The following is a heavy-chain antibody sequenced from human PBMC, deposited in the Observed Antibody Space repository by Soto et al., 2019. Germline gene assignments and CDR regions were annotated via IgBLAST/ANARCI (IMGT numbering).Heavy chain of an antibody. J-gene: IGHJ5*02. CDR1: GDSVSKYY. D-gene: IGHD4-17*01. Sequence: SETLSLTCTVSGDSVSKYYWNWIRQPAGKGLEWIGRIYTTRSPNYNPSLKSRVTMSVDTSKNQFSLKLNLSSVTAADTAVYYCARSPAYGDYANLDTWGQGTLVTVSS. V-gene: IGHV4-4*07. CDR3: ARSPAYGDYANLDT. CDR2: IYTTRSP.